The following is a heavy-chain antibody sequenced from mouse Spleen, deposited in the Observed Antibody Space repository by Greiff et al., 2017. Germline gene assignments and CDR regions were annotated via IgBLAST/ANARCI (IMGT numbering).Heavy chain of an antibody. CDR2: INYDGSST. Sequence: EVKVVESEGGLVQPGSSMKLSCTASGFTFSDYYMAWVRQVPEKGLEWVANINYDGSSTYYLDSLKSRFIISRDNAKNILYLQMSSLKSEDTATYYCAREDYDGSLNYWGQGTSVTVSS. D-gene: IGHD1-1*01. V-gene: IGHV5-16*01. J-gene: IGHJ4*01. CDR3: AREDYDGSLNY. CDR1: GFTFSDYY.